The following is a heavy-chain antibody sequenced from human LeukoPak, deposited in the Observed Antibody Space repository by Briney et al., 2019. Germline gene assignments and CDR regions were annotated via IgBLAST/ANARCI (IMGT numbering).Heavy chain of an antibody. CDR1: GGAISSSNFY. D-gene: IGHD2-8*01. CDR2: LFYSGST. Sequence: SETLSLTCTVSGGAISSSNFYWGWIRQSPGKGLEWIGNLFYSGSTHYNPSLKSRVTISVDTSKNQFSLELSSVTAADTAVYYCARRDCGSTNGICGGFDYWGQGTLVTVSS. CDR3: ARRDCGSTNGICGGFDY. V-gene: IGHV4-39*01. J-gene: IGHJ4*02.